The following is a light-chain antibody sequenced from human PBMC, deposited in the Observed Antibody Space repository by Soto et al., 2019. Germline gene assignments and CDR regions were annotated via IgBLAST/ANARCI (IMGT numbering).Light chain of an antibody. J-gene: IGLJ3*02. Sequence: QLVLTQSPSASASLGASVKLSCTLSSGHNSYAIAWHQQLPDKGSRYLMKLNSDGSHTKGDGIPDRFSGSSSGAERYLTISSLQSEDEADYYCQTWGSGIWVFGGGTKLTVL. CDR3: QTWGSGIWV. V-gene: IGLV4-69*01. CDR1: SGHNSYA. CDR2: LNSDGSH.